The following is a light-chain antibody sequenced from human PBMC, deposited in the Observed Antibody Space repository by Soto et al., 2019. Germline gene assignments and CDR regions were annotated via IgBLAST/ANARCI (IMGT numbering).Light chain of an antibody. Sequence: QSVLTQPASVSGSPGQSITISCTGTSSDVGSYNLVSWYQQHPGKAPKLMIYEGSKRPSGVSNRFSGSKSGNTASLTISGLQAEDEADYYCAAWDDTLNAWVFGGGTKVTVL. V-gene: IGLV2-23*01. CDR1: SSDVGSYNL. CDR3: AAWDDTLNAWV. CDR2: EGS. J-gene: IGLJ3*02.